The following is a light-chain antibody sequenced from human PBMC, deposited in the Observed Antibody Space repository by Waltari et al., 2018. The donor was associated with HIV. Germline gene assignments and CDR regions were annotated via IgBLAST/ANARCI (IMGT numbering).Light chain of an antibody. CDR1: SSNIGSNT. CDR2: NNN. CDR3: AAWDDSLNGVI. Sequence: QSVLTQPPPASGTPGQRVTIPCSGSSSNIGSNTVNWYQQPPGTAPKLLIYNNNQRPSGCPDRCSGSKSGTSASLAISGLQSEDEADYYCAAWDDSLNGVIFGGGTKLTVL. J-gene: IGLJ2*01. V-gene: IGLV1-44*01.